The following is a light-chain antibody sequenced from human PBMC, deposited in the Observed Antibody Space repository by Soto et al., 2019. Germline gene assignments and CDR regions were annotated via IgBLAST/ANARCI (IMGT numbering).Light chain of an antibody. V-gene: IGKV3-11*01. CDR2: DVS. CDR3: HQGYNWPRVT. Sequence: EIVLTQSPATLSLSPGERVTLSCRASQSVSNSLAWYQQKPGQPPRLLIYDVSNRATGIPARFSGSGSGTDFTLTITSLEPEDFAVYFCHQGYNWPRVTFGQGTQLEIK. J-gene: IGKJ5*01. CDR1: QSVSNS.